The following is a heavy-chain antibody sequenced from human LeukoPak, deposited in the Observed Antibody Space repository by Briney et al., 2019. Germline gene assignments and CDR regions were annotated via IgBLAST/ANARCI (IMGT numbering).Heavy chain of an antibody. V-gene: IGHV3-23*01. J-gene: IGHJ4*02. CDR1: GFTFGSYG. CDR2: ISGSGGST. D-gene: IGHD6-19*01. CDR3: AKPLGNINTVAVALDF. Sequence: PGGSLRLSCAASGFTFGSYGMSWVRQAPGKGLEWVSGISGSGGSTYYADSVKGRFTTSRDNSKNMLSLQMNNLRAEDTAVYYCAKPLGNINTVAVALDFWGQGTLVTVSS.